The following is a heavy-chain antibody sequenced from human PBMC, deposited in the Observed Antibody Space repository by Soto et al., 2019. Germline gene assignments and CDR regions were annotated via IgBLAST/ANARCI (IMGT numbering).Heavy chain of an antibody. V-gene: IGHV4-30-4*01. CDR1: GGSISSGDYY. D-gene: IGHD3-3*01. Sequence: SETLSLTCTVSGGSISSGDYYWSWIRQPPGKGLEWIGYIYYSGSTYYNPSLKSRVTISVDTSKNQFSLKLSSVTAADTAVYYCARTWSGYINNWFDPWGQGTLVTSPQ. CDR2: IYYSGST. CDR3: ARTWSGYINNWFDP. J-gene: IGHJ5*02.